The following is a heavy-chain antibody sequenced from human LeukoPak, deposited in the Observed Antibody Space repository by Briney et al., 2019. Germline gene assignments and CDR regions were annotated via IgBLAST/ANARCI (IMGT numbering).Heavy chain of an antibody. Sequence: SETLSLTCTVSGGSISSYYWSWIRQPPGEGLEWIGYIYYSGSTNYNPSLKSRVTISVDTSKNQFSLKLSSVTAADTAVYYCARHAPSRLWFGGDWGQGTLVTVSS. J-gene: IGHJ4*02. D-gene: IGHD3-10*01. CDR3: ARHAPSRLWFGGD. CDR1: GGSISSYY. CDR2: IYYSGST. V-gene: IGHV4-59*08.